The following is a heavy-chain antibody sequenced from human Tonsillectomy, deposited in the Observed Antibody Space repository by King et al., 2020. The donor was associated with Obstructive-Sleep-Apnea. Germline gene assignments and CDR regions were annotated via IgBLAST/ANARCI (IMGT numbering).Heavy chain of an antibody. D-gene: IGHD3-10*01. J-gene: IGHJ5*02. CDR3: ARDRAEGSGSYYNWFDP. V-gene: IGHV4-31*03. CDR2: IYYSGST. Sequence: QLQESGPGLVKPSQTLSLTCTVSGGSISSGGYYWSWIRQHPGKGLEWIGYIYYSGSTYYNPSLKSRVTISVDTSKNQFSLKLCSVTAADTAVYYCARDRAEGSGSYYNWFDPWGQGTLVTVSS. CDR1: GGSISSGGYY.